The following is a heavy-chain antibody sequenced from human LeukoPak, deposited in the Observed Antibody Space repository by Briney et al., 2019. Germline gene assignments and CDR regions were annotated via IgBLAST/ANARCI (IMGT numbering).Heavy chain of an antibody. CDR2: IYSDGDS. V-gene: IGHV3-53*01. Sequence: GGSLRLSCAASGFTFSTNHMTWVRQAPGKGLEWVSVIYSDGDSYYADSVKGRFTISRDNSKNTLYLQMNSLRAEATAVYYCARDLTWGQGTLVTVSS. J-gene: IGHJ5*02. CDR1: GFTFSTNH. CDR3: ARDLT.